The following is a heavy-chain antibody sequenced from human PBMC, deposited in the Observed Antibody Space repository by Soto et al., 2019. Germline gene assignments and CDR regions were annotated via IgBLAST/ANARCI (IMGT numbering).Heavy chain of an antibody. Sequence: EVQLLESGGGLVQPGGSLRLSCAASGFTFSSYAMSWVRQATGKGLEWVSAISGSGGSTYYADSVKGRFTISRDNSKNTLYLQMNSLRAEDTAVYYCAKGKYFDWLSHDAFDIWGQGTMVTVSS. J-gene: IGHJ3*02. CDR1: GFTFSSYA. D-gene: IGHD3-9*01. CDR3: AKGKYFDWLSHDAFDI. CDR2: ISGSGGST. V-gene: IGHV3-23*01.